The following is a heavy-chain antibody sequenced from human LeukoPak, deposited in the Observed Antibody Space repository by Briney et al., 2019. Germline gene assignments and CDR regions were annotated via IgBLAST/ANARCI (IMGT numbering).Heavy chain of an antibody. V-gene: IGHV3-23*01. Sequence: GGSLRLSCAASGFTFSSYAMSWVRQAPGKGLEWVSAISGSGGSTYYADSVKGRFTISRDNSKNTLYLQMNSLRAEDTAVYYCARHGGNYYDSSGYYFGYDYWGQGTLVTVSS. CDR3: ARHGGNYYDSSGYYFGYDY. CDR1: GFTFSSYA. D-gene: IGHD3-22*01. J-gene: IGHJ4*02. CDR2: ISGSGGST.